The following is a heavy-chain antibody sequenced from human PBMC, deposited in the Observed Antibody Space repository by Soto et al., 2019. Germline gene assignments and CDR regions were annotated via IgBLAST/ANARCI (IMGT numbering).Heavy chain of an antibody. CDR3: ARESEDLTSNFDY. V-gene: IGHV3-21*06. CDR2: ISSTTNYI. CDR1: GFTFTRYS. J-gene: IGHJ4*02. Sequence: GGSLRLSCAASGFTFTRYSMNWIRQAPGKGLEWVSSISSTTNYIYYGDSMKGRFTISRDNAKNSLYLEMNSLRAEDTAVYYCARESEDLTSNFDYWGQGTLVTVSS.